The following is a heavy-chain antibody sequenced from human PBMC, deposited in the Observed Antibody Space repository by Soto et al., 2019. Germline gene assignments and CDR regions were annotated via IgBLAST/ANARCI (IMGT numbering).Heavy chain of an antibody. CDR3: AGYCSSTSCYTGTDY. D-gene: IGHD2-2*02. V-gene: IGHV1-46*01. CDR2: INPSGGST. Sequence: GASVKVSCKASGYTFTSYYIHWVRQAPGQGLEWMGIINPSGGSTSYAQKFQGRVTMTRDTSTSTVYMELSSLRSEDTAVYYCAGYCSSTSCYTGTDYWGQGTLVTVS. J-gene: IGHJ4*02. CDR1: GYTFTSYY.